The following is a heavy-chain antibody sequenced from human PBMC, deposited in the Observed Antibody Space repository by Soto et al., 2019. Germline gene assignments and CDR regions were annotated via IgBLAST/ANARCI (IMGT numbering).Heavy chain of an antibody. J-gene: IGHJ4*02. CDR2: IILALGSP. CDR1: GDSFTNYA. D-gene: IGHD2-8*01. Sequence: QVQLVQSGAEVKQPGSSVSVSCKASGDSFTNYAFTWVRQAPGHGPEWRGGIILALGSPHYSQRSQGRLTITADDSSSTVYMELGSLRLDDTAVYYCGRYCTNTKCRGGYYLDLWGQGTLLTVSS. CDR3: GRYCTNTKCRGGYYLDL. V-gene: IGHV1-69*01.